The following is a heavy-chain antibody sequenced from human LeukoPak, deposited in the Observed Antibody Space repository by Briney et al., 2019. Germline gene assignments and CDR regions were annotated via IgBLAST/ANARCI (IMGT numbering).Heavy chain of an antibody. V-gene: IGHV5-51*01. D-gene: IGHD3-16*01. J-gene: IGHJ4*02. CDR1: GFTFTNYW. Sequence: GESLKISCEGSGFTFTNYWIGWVRQMPGKGLEWMGIIYPGDSNTGYDSNTRYSPSFQGQVTISADKSISTAYLQWSSLKASDTAIYYCARLRDGYYDYVWGSWDYWGQGTLVTVSS. CDR2: IYPGDSNTGYDSNT. CDR3: ARLRDGYYDYVWGSWDY.